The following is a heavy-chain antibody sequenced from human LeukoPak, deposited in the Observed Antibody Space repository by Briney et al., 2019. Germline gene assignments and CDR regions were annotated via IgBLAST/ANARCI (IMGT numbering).Heavy chain of an antibody. V-gene: IGHV4-61*05. CDR1: GGSISSTSYY. CDR2: IYYSGST. D-gene: IGHD3-9*01. Sequence: SETLSLTCTVSGGSISSTSYYWGWIRQPPGKGLEWIGYIYYSGSTNYNPSLKSRVTISVDTSKNQFSLKLSSVTAADTAVYYCATGYYRYYFDYWGQGTLVTVSS. J-gene: IGHJ4*02. CDR3: ATGYYRYYFDY.